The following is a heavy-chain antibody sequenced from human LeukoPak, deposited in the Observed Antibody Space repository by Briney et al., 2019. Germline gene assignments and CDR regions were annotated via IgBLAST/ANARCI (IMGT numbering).Heavy chain of an antibody. J-gene: IGHJ4*02. CDR1: GFTFSSYA. D-gene: IGHD3-3*01. Sequence: GGSLRLSCAASGFTFSSYAMSWVRQAPGKGLEWVSVISGSGGSTYYADSVKGRFTVSRDNSKNTLYLQMNSLRAEDTAVYYCAKTFYDFWSGYWDYFDYWGQGTLVTVSS. V-gene: IGHV3-23*01. CDR2: ISGSGGST. CDR3: AKTFYDFWSGYWDYFDY.